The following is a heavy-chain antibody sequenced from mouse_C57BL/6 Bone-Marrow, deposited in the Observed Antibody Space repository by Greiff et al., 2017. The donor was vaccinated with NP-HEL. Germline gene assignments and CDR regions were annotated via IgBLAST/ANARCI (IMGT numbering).Heavy chain of an antibody. CDR3: TPELVDY. D-gene: IGHD4-1*01. Sequence: SGAELVRPGASVKLSCTASGFNIKDDYMHWVKQRPEQGLEWIGWIDPENGDTEYASKFQGKATITADTSSNTAYLQLSSLTSEDTAVYYCTPELVDYWGQGTTLTVSS. J-gene: IGHJ2*01. CDR1: GFNIKDDY. V-gene: IGHV14-4*01. CDR2: IDPENGDT.